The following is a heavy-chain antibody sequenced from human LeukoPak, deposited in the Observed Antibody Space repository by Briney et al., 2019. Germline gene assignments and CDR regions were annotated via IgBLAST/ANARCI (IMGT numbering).Heavy chain of an antibody. CDR3: ARVQLERPGVRWFDP. Sequence: SETLSLTCSVSGGSISSYYWSWIRQPPGKALEWIGYIYYTGSTKYSPSLKSRVTISVDTSKKQFSLKLSSVTAADTAVYYCARVQLERPGVRWFDPWGQGTLVTVSS. CDR1: GGSISSYY. CDR2: IYYTGST. V-gene: IGHV4-59*12. J-gene: IGHJ5*02. D-gene: IGHD1-1*01.